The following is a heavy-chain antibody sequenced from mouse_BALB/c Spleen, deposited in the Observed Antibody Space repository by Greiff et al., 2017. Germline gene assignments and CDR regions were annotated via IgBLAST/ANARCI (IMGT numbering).Heavy chain of an antibody. V-gene: IGHV5-17*02. Sequence: EVQLVESGGGLVQPGGSRKLSCAASGFTFSSFGMHWVRQAPEKGLEWVAYISSGSSTIYYADTVKGRFTISRDNPKNTLFLQMTSLRSEDTAMYYCARDSMVKLYAMDYWGQGTSVTVSS. CDR2: ISSGSSTI. CDR3: ARDSMVKLYAMDY. D-gene: IGHD2-2*01. CDR1: GFTFSSFG. J-gene: IGHJ4*01.